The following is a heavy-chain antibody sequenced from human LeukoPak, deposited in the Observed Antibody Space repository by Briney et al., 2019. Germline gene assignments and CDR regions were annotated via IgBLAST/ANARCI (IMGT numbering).Heavy chain of an antibody. J-gene: IGHJ4*02. V-gene: IGHV3-74*01. Sequence: GGSLRLSCAASGFTFSRYWMHWVRQAPGKGLVWVSSITADGRSTNYAGSVKGRFTISRDNAKNSLYLQMNSLRAEDTAVYYCARVRKNGYFDYWGQGTLVTVSS. CDR2: ITADGRST. CDR1: GFTFSRYW. D-gene: IGHD2-8*01. CDR3: ARVRKNGYFDY.